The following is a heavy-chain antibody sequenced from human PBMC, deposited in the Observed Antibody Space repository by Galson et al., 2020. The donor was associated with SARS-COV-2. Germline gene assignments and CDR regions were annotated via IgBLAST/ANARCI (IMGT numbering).Heavy chain of an antibody. D-gene: IGHD2-2*01. V-gene: IGHV3-30-3*01. CDR2: ISYDGSNK. CDR1: GFTFSSYA. Sequence: TGGSLRLSCAASGFTFSSYAMHWVRQAPGKGLEWVAVISYDGSNKYYADSVKGRFTISRDNSKNTLYLQMNSLRAEDTAVYYCAREGPKYCSSTSCYLYYYYGMDVWGQGTTVTVSS. CDR3: AREGPKYCSSTSCYLYYYYGMDV. J-gene: IGHJ6*02.